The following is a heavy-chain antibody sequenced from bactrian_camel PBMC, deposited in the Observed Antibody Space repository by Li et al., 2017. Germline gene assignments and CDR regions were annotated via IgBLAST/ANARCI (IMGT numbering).Heavy chain of an antibody. Sequence: VQLVESGGGSVEPGGSLKLSCTVIGFIFKRCAMAWYRQAPGNGRELVASLSTDRTIKYSDSVKGRFTISQDSARNTVYLQMNNLQPEDTATYYCAEGRGSRGEHCYSLNYWGQGTQVTVS. CDR2: LSTDRTI. J-gene: IGHJ4*01. V-gene: IGHV3S53*01. CDR3: AEGRGSRGEHCYSLNY. D-gene: IGHD6*01. CDR1: GFIFKRCA.